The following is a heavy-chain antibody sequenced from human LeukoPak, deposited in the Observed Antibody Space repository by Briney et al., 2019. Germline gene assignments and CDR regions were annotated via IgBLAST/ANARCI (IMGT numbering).Heavy chain of an antibody. Sequence: ASVKVSCKASGYTFTSYGISWVRQAPGQGLEWMGWISAYNGNTNYAQKLQGRVTMTTDTSTSTAYMELRSLRSDDTAVYYCARDPSLPMYYYYGMDFWGQGTTVTVSS. CDR3: ARDPSLPMYYYYGMDF. CDR1: GYTFTSYG. V-gene: IGHV1-18*01. CDR2: ISAYNGNT. J-gene: IGHJ6*02.